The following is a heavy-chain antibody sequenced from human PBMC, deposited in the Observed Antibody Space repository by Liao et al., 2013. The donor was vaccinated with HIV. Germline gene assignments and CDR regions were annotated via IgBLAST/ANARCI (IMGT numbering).Heavy chain of an antibody. J-gene: IGHJ6*03. CDR3: ASRPPHSGYNYPDYYYYMDV. CDR2: LPTGGSA. D-gene: IGHD3-22*01. Sequence: QVQLQESGPGLVKPSETLSLTCAVSGGSISSYYWSWIRQPAGKGLEWIGRLPTGGSATYNPSLKSRVTISVDTSKNHFSLKLSSVTAADTAIYYCASRPPHSGYNYPDYYYYMDVWGKGTTVTVSS. CDR1: GGSISSYY. V-gene: IGHV4-4*07.